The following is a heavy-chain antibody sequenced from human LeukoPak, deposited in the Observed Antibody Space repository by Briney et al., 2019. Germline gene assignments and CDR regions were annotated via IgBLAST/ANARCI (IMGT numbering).Heavy chain of an antibody. CDR2: IIPILGIA. D-gene: IGHD3-16*01. Sequence: ASVKVSCKASGGTFSSYAISWVRQAPGQVLAWMGRIIPILGIANYAQKFQGRVTITADKSTSTAYMELSSLRSEDTAVYYCAREDDRSITSDYWGQGTLVTVSS. CDR1: GGTFSSYA. J-gene: IGHJ4*02. V-gene: IGHV1-69*04. CDR3: AREDDRSITSDY.